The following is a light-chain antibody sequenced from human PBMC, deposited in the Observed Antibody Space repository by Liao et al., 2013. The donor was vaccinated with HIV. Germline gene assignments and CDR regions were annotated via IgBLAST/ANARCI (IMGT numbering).Light chain of an antibody. J-gene: IGLJ3*02. CDR2: YDT. V-gene: IGLV3-21*04. Sequence: SYVLTQPPSVSVAPGKTARITCGGHNIGSKSVHWYQQRPGQAPVLVIYYDTDRPSGIPERFSGSNSGSTATLTISRVEAGDEADYYCQVWDSSSDHWVFGGGTKLTVL. CDR3: QVWDSSSDHWV. CDR1: NIGSKS.